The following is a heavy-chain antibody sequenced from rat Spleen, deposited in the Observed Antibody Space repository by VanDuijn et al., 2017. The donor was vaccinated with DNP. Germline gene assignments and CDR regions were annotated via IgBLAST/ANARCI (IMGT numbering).Heavy chain of an antibody. V-gene: IGHV5-7*01. D-gene: IGHD1-2*01. CDR2: ITYDGSTS. Sequence: EVQLVESGGGLVQPGRSLKLSCAASGFTFSDYNMAWVRQAPQRGLEWVATITYDGSTSSYRDSVTGRFTISRDNAKTTLYLQMDSLRSEDTATYYCARTYSTYGNCFPYWGQGTLVTVSS. CDR1: GFTFSDYN. J-gene: IGHJ3*01. CDR3: ARTYSTYGNCFPY.